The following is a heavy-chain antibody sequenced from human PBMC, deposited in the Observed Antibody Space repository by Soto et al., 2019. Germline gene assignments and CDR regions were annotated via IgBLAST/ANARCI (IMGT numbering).Heavy chain of an antibody. CDR3: ARVPRAARLRWYFDY. J-gene: IGHJ4*02. Sequence: PGGSLRLSCAASGFTFSSYWMSWVRQAPGKGLEWVANIKQDGSEKYYVDSVKGRFTISRDNAKNSLYLQMNSLRAEDTAVYYCARVPRAARLRWYFDYWGQGTLVTVSS. CDR2: IKQDGSEK. CDR1: GFTFSSYW. D-gene: IGHD6-6*01. V-gene: IGHV3-7*01.